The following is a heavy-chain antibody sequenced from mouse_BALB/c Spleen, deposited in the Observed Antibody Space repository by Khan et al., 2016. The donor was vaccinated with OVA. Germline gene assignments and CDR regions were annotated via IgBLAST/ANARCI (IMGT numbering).Heavy chain of an antibody. CDR1: GYTFTSYW. CDR3: ARNPFAY. J-gene: IGHJ3*01. V-gene: IGHV1-52*01. Sequence: QVQLQQPGTELVRPGTSVKLSCKASGYTFTSYWMNWIKQRPEQGLEWIGRIDPYDSETHYNQKFKDKATLTVDKSSNKAYMQLTSLTSEDSAVYYCARNPFAYWGQGTLVAVSA. CDR2: IDPYDSET.